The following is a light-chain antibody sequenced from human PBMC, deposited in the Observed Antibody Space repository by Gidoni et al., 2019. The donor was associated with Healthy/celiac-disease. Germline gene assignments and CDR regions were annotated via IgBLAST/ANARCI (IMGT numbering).Light chain of an antibody. CDR1: SSDVGGYNS. Sequence: QSALTQPRSVSGPPGQSVTISCTGTSSDVGGYNSVSWYHKNTGNAPKLMISDVSKRPSGVPDRFSGSKSGNTASLTISGLQAEDEADYYCCSYAGSYPFVFGTGTKVTVL. CDR2: DVS. J-gene: IGLJ1*01. CDR3: CSYAGSYPFV. V-gene: IGLV2-11*01.